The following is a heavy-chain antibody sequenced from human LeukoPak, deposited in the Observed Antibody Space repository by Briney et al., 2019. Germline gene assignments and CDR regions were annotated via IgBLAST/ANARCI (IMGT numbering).Heavy chain of an antibody. J-gene: IGHJ6*02. CDR2: IYSGGST. CDR1: GFTVSSNY. D-gene: IGHD6-19*01. Sequence: GGSLRLSCAASGFTVSSNYMSWVRQAPGKGLEWVSVIYSGGSTYYADSVKGRFTISRDNSKNTLYLQMNSLRAEDTAVYYCARDLTVAGTAGRYYYGMDVWGQGTTVNVSS. CDR3: ARDLTVAGTAGRYYYGMDV. V-gene: IGHV3-66*01.